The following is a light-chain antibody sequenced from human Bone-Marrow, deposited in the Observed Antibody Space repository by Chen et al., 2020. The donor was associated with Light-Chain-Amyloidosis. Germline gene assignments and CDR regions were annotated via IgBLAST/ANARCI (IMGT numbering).Light chain of an antibody. CDR3: QSADSSGTYEGI. V-gene: IGLV3-25*03. Sequence: SYELPQPPPVSVSPGQTARITCSGDDLPTKYAYWYQQKPGQAPVLVIHRDTERPSGISERFSGSSSGTTATLTISGVQAEDEADYHCQSADSSGTYEGIFGGGTKLTVL. CDR1: DLPTKY. CDR2: RDT. J-gene: IGLJ2*01.